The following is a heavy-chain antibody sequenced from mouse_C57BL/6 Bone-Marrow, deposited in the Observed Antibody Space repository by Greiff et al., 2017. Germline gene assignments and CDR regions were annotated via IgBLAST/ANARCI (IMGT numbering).Heavy chain of an antibody. CDR1: GFTFSDYG. CDR2: ISNLAYSI. CDR3: AREGKDAGGFAY. Sequence: EVQLVESGGGLVQPGGSLKLSCAASGFTFSDYGMAWVRQAPRKGPEWVAFISNLAYSIYYADTVTGRFTISRENAKNTLYLEMSSLRSEDTAMYYCAREGKDAGGFAYWGQGTLVTVSA. V-gene: IGHV5-15*01. J-gene: IGHJ3*01.